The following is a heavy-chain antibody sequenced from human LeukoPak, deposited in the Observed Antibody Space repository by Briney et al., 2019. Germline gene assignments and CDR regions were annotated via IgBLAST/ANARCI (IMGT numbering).Heavy chain of an antibody. Sequence: PSETLSLTCAVSGVSVSDYYWSWIRQSPEKGLEWIGEVSPGGYTTYNPSLRSRVIISEDTSENQLSLNVTSVTAADTALYYCARIRCGRVQARCYNHWAQGSLVTVSS. D-gene: IGHD2-21*01. CDR1: GVSVSDYY. J-gene: IGHJ5*02. CDR3: ARIRCGRVQARCYNH. CDR2: VSPGGYT. V-gene: IGHV4-34*01.